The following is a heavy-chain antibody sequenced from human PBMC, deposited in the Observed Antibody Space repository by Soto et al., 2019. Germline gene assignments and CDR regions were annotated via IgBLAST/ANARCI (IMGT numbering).Heavy chain of an antibody. Sequence: EVQLVESGGGLVRPGGSLRLSCAASGFTFSRYCMSWVRQAPGKGLEWVATIKQDGSDKYYVDSVRGRFTISRENAENTLILQITSLRAEDTAVYYCTRGGCNSESHYCFGYWGQGTLVTVSS. CDR1: GFTFSRYC. CDR2: IKQDGSDK. V-gene: IGHV3-7*01. J-gene: IGHJ4*02. D-gene: IGHD1-26*01. CDR3: TRGGCNSESHYCFGY.